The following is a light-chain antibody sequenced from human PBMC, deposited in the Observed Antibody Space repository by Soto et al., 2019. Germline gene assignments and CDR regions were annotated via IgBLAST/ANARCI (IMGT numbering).Light chain of an antibody. CDR2: DLN. J-gene: IGLJ1*01. CDR1: SSDVGNYDY. V-gene: IGLV2-11*01. Sequence: QSVLTQPRSVSGSPGQSVTISCTGTSSDVGNYDYVSWYQHHPGKAPKVMIYDLNKRPSGVPDRFSGSKSGNTACLTISGLQTEDEADYYCCSYAGSYTYVFGTGTKVTVL. CDR3: CSYAGSYTYV.